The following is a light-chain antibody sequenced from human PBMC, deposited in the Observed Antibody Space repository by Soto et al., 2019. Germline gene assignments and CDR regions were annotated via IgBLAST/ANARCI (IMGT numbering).Light chain of an antibody. V-gene: IGKV1-39*01. CDR3: QQSYSSPYT. CDR1: QSISDY. J-gene: IGKJ2*01. Sequence: DIQMTQSPSSLSASVGDRVTITCRASQSISDYLNWYQQKPGKAPRLLIYATSTLQSGVPSRFSGSGSGTDFTLTISSLQPEDFATYYCQQSYSSPYTFGRGTKVEI. CDR2: ATS.